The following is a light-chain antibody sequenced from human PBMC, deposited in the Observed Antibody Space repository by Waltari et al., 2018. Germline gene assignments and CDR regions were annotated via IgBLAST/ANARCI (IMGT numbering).Light chain of an antibody. CDR1: SSDVGAYDY. J-gene: IGLJ3*02. V-gene: IGLV2-14*03. CDR2: DFT. Sequence: QSALTQPASVSGSPGQSITISCTGTSSDVGAYDYFSWYQQHPGKVPKLMIYDFTYRPSGISNRFSGSKSGITAFLTISGLQAEDEADYYCSSHTSSRTRVFGGGTELTVL. CDR3: SSHTSSRTRV.